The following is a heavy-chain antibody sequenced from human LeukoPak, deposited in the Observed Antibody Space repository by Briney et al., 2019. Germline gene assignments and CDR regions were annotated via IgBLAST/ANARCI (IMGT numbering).Heavy chain of an antibody. CDR3: ANGPGY. J-gene: IGHJ4*02. Sequence: PGGSLRLSCAASGFTFSSYGMHWVRQAPGKGLEWVAVIWYDGSNKYYADSVKGRFTISRDNAKNTLYLQMNSLTAEDTAVYYCANGPGYWGQGTLVTVSS. CDR2: IWYDGSNK. CDR1: GFTFSSYG. V-gene: IGHV3-33*03.